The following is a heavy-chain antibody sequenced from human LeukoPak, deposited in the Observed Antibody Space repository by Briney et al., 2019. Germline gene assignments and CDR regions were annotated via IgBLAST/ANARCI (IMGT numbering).Heavy chain of an antibody. J-gene: IGHJ4*02. D-gene: IGHD6-13*01. CDR3: ASWEAAAGTFDY. CDR2: IYYSGST. V-gene: IGHV4-59*01. Sequence: SETLSLTCTVSGGSISSYYWSWIRQPPGKGLEWIGYIYYSGSTNYNPSLKSRVTISVDTSKNQFSLKLSSVTAADTAVYYCASWEAAAGTFDYWGQGTLVTVSS. CDR1: GGSISSYY.